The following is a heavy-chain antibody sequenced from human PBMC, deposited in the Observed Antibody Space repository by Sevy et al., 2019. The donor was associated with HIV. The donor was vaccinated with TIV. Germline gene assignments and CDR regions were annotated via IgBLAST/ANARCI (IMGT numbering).Heavy chain of an antibody. V-gene: IGHV3-30*03. CDR2: ISYDGSNK. J-gene: IGHJ6*03. D-gene: IGHD5-12*01. Sequence: GGSLRLSCAASGFTFSTYSMNWDRQAPGKGLEWVAVISYDGSNKYYADSVKGRFTISRDNSKNTLYLQMNSLRAEDTAVYYCARARGLRYYYMDVWGKGTTVTVSS. CDR3: ARARGLRYYYMDV. CDR1: GFTFSTYS.